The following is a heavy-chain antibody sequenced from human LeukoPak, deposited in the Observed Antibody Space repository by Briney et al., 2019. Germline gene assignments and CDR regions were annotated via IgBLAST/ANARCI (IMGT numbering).Heavy chain of an antibody. CDR3: ATLHSPSVDY. CDR2: INAGNGNT. CDR1: GYTFTGYY. D-gene: IGHD2-2*01. Sequence: ASVKVSCKASGYTFTGYYMHWVRQAPGQGLEWMGWINAGNGNTKYSQKFQGRVTMTEDTSTDTAYMELSSLRSEDTAVYYCATLHSPSVDYWGQGTLVTVSS. V-gene: IGHV1/OR15-3*01. J-gene: IGHJ4*02.